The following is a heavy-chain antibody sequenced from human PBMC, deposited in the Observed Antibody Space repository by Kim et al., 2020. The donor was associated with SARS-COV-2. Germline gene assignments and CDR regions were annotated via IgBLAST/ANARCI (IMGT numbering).Heavy chain of an antibody. CDR1: GGSISSYY. J-gene: IGHJ6*02. Sequence: SETLSLTCTVSGGSISSYYWSWIRQPPGKGLEWIGYIYYSGSTNYNPSLKSRVTISVDTSKNQFSLKLSSVTAADTAVYYCARDRLAWKCSGGSCYSGMDVWGQGTTVTVSS. CDR2: IYYSGST. D-gene: IGHD2-15*01. CDR3: ARDRLAWKCSGGSCYSGMDV. V-gene: IGHV4-59*13.